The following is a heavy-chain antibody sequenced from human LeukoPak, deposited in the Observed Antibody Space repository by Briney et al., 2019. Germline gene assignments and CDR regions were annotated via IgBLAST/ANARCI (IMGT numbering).Heavy chain of an antibody. Sequence: SETLSLTCTVSGGSISSGGYYWSWIRQHPGKGLEWIGYIYYSGSTYYNPSLKSRVTISVDTSKNQFSLKLSSVTAADTAVYYCARLTNRYFDLWGRGTLVTVSS. V-gene: IGHV4-31*03. CDR1: GGSISSGGYY. CDR2: IYYSGST. CDR3: ARLTNRYFDL. J-gene: IGHJ2*01.